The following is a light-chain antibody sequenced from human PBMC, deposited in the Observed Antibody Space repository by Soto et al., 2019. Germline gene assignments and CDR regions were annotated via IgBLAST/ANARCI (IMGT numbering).Light chain of an antibody. Sequence: EIVLTQSPGTLSLSPGERGTLSCRASQSVSSSHLAWYQQKPGQAPRLLIYGASSRATGIPDRFSGSGSGTDFSLTISRLEPEDFAVYYCQHYGSSPWTFGQGTKVEVK. CDR2: GAS. CDR1: QSVSSSH. V-gene: IGKV3-20*01. J-gene: IGKJ1*01. CDR3: QHYGSSPWT.